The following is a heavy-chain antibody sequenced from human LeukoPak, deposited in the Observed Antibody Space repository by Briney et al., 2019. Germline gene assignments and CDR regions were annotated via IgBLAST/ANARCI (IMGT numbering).Heavy chain of an antibody. CDR3: ARDSSRGYTYAFDY. CDR2: IDPNSGGT. D-gene: IGHD5-18*01. CDR1: GSTFTAHY. V-gene: IGHV1-2*02. Sequence: GASVKVSCRASGSTFTAHYIHWVRQAPGQGLEWMGWIDPNSGGTNYAQKFLGSVTMTGDTSINTAYMELSRLRSDDAAVYFCARDSSRGYTYAFDYWGQGTLVSVSS. J-gene: IGHJ4*02.